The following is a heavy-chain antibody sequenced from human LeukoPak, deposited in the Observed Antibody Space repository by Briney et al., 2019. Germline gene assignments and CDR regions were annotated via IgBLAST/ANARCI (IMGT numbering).Heavy chain of an antibody. Sequence: SETLSLTCAVYVGSFSGYYWSWIRQPPGKGLEWVGEINHSGSTNYNPSLKSRVTISVDTSKNQFSLKLSSMTAADTAVYYCARGMVAGYRGSNWFDPWGQGTLVTVSS. J-gene: IGHJ5*02. CDR3: ARGMVAGYRGSNWFDP. V-gene: IGHV4-34*01. CDR1: VGSFSGYY. CDR2: INHSGST. D-gene: IGHD5-12*01.